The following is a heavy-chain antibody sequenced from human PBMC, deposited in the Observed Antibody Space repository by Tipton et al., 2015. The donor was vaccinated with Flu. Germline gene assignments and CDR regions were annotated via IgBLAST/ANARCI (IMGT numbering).Heavy chain of an antibody. CDR2: VYYTGST. J-gene: IGHJ4*02. CDR1: GGSINDHY. CDR3: ARHLRCSSSNCPFDY. Sequence: TLSLTCTVSGGSINDHYWSWIRQPPGKGLEWIAYVYYTGSTDYNPSLKSRVTISVDTSKNQFSLKLRSVTAADTAVYYCARHLRCSSSNCPFDYWGQGTLVTVSS. V-gene: IGHV4-59*08. D-gene: IGHD2-2*01.